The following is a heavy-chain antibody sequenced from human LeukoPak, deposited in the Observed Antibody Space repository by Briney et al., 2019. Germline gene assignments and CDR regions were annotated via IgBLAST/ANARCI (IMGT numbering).Heavy chain of an antibody. CDR3: ARAQRIVVVPAAMSYDYYGMDV. J-gene: IGHJ6*02. CDR1: GGSFSGYY. V-gene: IGHV4-34*01. D-gene: IGHD2-2*01. CDR2: INHSGST. Sequence: AETLSLTCAVYGGSFSGYYWSWIRQPPGKGLEWIGGINHSGSTNYNPALKSRVTISVHTSKNQPSLKLSSVTAADTAVYYCARAQRIVVVPAAMSYDYYGMDVGGQGTTVTVS.